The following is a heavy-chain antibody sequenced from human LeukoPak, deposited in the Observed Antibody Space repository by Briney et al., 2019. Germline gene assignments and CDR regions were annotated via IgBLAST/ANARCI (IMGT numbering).Heavy chain of an antibody. V-gene: IGHV3-49*04. J-gene: IGHJ4*02. Sequence: GSLRLSCTVSGFTFVDYAMGWVRQAPGKGLEWVGLIRRKVFGATTEYAASVKGRFTISRDDSKSIAYLQMNSLKTEDTAMYYCTRNIYCSGGSCSYYFDYWGQGTLVTVSS. D-gene: IGHD2-15*01. CDR3: TRNIYCSGGSCSYYFDY. CDR2: IRRKVFGATT. CDR1: GFTFVDYA.